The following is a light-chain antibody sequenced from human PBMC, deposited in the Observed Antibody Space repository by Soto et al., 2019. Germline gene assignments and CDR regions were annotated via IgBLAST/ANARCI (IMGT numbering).Light chain of an antibody. V-gene: IGKV3-15*01. CDR3: QQYNTWRSIT. CDR1: QSISSN. CDR2: GAS. J-gene: IGKJ5*01. Sequence: EIVMTQSPATLSVSPGERATLSCRASQSISSNLAWYQQKPGQAPRLLIYGASTRATGIPARFSGSGSGTEFTLTISSLQSEDFAVYYCQQYNTWRSITFGQGTRLEIK.